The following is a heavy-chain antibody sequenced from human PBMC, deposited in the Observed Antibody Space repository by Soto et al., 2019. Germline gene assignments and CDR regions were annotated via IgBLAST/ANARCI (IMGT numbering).Heavy chain of an antibody. Sequence: QVQLQESGPGLVKPSQTRSLTCTVSGGCITSSGYYWSWIRQHPGEGLEWIGFTSNSGSTSYNPSLKSRVTISVDTSSNQFSLNLKSVTAADTAVYYCARGGGSTKVDYWGQGTLVTVSP. V-gene: IGHV4-31*03. CDR3: ARGGGSTKVDY. CDR1: GGCITSSGYY. D-gene: IGHD2-2*01. CDR2: TSNSGST. J-gene: IGHJ4*02.